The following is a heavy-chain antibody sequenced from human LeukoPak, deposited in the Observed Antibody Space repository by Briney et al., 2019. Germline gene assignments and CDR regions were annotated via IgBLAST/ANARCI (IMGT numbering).Heavy chain of an antibody. V-gene: IGHV4-39*01. J-gene: IGHJ6*03. D-gene: IGHD3-3*01. Sequence: SETLSLTCTVSGGSISSSSYYWGWIRQPPGKGLEWIGTIYYSGTTYYNPSLESRVTISEDTSKNQFSLTLRSVTAADTAVYYCARQISDYYYYYIDVWGKGTTVTVSS. CDR3: ARQISDYYYYYIDV. CDR2: IYYSGTT. CDR1: GGSISSSSYY.